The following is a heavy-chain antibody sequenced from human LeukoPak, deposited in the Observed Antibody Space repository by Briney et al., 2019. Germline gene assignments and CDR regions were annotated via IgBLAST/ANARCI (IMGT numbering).Heavy chain of an antibody. CDR2: IYSGGST. Sequence: GGSLRLSCAASGFTVSSNYMSWVRQAPGKGLEWVSVIYSGGSTYYADSVKGRFTISRDNSKNTLYLQMNSLIAEDTAVYNGASDYSNYGSAAFDIWGQGTMVTVSS. CDR3: ASDYSNYGSAAFDI. D-gene: IGHD4-11*01. CDR1: GFTVSSNY. J-gene: IGHJ3*02. V-gene: IGHV3-66*02.